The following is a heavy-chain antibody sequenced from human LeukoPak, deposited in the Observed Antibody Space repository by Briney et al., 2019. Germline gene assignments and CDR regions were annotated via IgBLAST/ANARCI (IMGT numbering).Heavy chain of an antibody. Sequence: GGSLRLSCAASGFTVSSNYMSWVRQAPGKGLEWFSVIYSGGSTYYADSVKGRFTISRDNSKNTLYLQMNSLRAEDTAVYYCAREVRVAAAGTDYWGQGTLVTVSS. J-gene: IGHJ4*02. CDR2: IYSGGST. CDR1: GFTVSSNY. CDR3: AREVRVAAAGTDY. V-gene: IGHV3-66*01. D-gene: IGHD6-13*01.